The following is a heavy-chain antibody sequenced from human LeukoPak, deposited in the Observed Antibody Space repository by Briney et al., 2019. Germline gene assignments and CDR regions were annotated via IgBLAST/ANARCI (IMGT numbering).Heavy chain of an antibody. V-gene: IGHV4-34*01. D-gene: IGHD2-15*01. Sequence: PSETLSLTCTVSGGSISGYYWSWIRQPPGKGLEWIGEINHSGSTNYNPSLKSRVTISVDTSKNQFSLKLTSVTAADTAVYYCARHPGTGYCSGGSCYTYWYFDLWGRGTLVTVSS. CDR1: GGSISGYY. J-gene: IGHJ2*01. CDR2: INHSGST. CDR3: ARHPGTGYCSGGSCYTYWYFDL.